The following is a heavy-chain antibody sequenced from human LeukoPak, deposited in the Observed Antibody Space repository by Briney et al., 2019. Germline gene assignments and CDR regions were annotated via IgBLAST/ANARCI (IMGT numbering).Heavy chain of an antibody. V-gene: IGHV3-21*01. CDR1: GFTLSTYT. CDR3: ARMRFDISGSFPYYFDS. Sequence: GGSLRLSCAASGFTLSTYTMTWVRQAPGKGLEWVSSISSGSSYIYYTDSVTGRFTISRDNAKSSLYLQLNSLGAEDTAVYYCARMRFDISGSFPYYFDSGGKGTLVTVSS. J-gene: IGHJ4*02. CDR2: ISSGSSYI. D-gene: IGHD3-22*01.